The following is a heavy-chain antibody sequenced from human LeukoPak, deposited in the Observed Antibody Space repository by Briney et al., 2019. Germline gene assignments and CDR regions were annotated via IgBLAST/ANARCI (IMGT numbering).Heavy chain of an antibody. CDR2: IYYSGST. CDR3: ARGRRDSITYYYGSGSYYDY. J-gene: IGHJ4*02. V-gene: IGHV4-31*03. CDR1: GGSISSGGYY. D-gene: IGHD3-10*01. Sequence: SETLSLTCTVSGGSISSGGYYWSWIRQHPGKGLEWTGYIYYSGSTYYNPSLKSRVTISVDTSKNQFSLKLSSVTAADTAVYYCARGRRDSITYYYGSGSYYDYWGQGTLVTVSS.